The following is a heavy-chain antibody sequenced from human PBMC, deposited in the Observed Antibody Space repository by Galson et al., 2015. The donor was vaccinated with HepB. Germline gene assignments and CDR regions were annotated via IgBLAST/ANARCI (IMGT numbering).Heavy chain of an antibody. J-gene: IGHJ4*02. CDR1: GFTFSSYG. CDR3: ARSVRYDILTGYSNVGIGFDY. Sequence: SLRLSCAASGFTFSSYGMHWVRQAPGKGLEWVAVISYDGSNKYYADSVKGRFTISRDNSKNTLYLQMNSLRAEDTAVYYCARSVRYDILTGYSNVGIGFDYWGQGTLVTVSS. V-gene: IGHV3-30*03. CDR2: ISYDGSNK. D-gene: IGHD3-9*01.